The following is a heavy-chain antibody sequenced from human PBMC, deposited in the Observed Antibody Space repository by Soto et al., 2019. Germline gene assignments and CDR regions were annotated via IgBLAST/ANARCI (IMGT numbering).Heavy chain of an antibody. J-gene: IGHJ6*02. CDR1: GFTFSSYS. CDR2: ISSSSSYI. Sequence: PGGSLRLSWAASGFTFSSYSMNWVRQAPGKGLEWVSSISSSSSYIYYADSVKGRFTISRDNAKNSLSLQMNSLRAEDTAVYYCAREGGRRSSSSGEDYYYGMDVWGQGPTVTVSS. CDR3: AREGGRRSSSSGEDYYYGMDV. V-gene: IGHV3-21*01. D-gene: IGHD6-6*01.